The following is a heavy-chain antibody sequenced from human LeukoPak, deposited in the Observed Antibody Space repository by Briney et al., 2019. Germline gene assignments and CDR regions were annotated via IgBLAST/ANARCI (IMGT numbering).Heavy chain of an antibody. D-gene: IGHD1-1*01. V-gene: IGHV3-7*01. CDR3: ARSTAGLDY. J-gene: IGHJ4*02. Sequence: GGSLRLSCAASGFTFSNYWMSWVRQAPGKGLEWVANIRQDGSEKYYVDSMRGRFTISRDNAKNSLYLQMSSLRAEDTAVYYCARSTAGLDYWGQGTLVTVSS. CDR2: IRQDGSEK. CDR1: GFTFSNYW.